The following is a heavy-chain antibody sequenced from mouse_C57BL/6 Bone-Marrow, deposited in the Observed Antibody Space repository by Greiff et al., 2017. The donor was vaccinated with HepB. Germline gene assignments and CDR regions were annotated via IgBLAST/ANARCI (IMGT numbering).Heavy chain of an antibody. CDR1: GYTFTSYG. J-gene: IGHJ4*01. D-gene: IGHD1-1*01. CDR3: ARKGYYGRDYAMDY. Sequence: QVQLKQSGAELARPGASVKLSCKASGYTFTSYGISWVKQRTGQGLEWIGEIYPRSGNTYYNEKFKGKATLTADKSSSTAYMELRSLTSEDSAVYFCARKGYYGRDYAMDYWGQGTSVTVSS. CDR2: IYPRSGNT. V-gene: IGHV1-81*01.